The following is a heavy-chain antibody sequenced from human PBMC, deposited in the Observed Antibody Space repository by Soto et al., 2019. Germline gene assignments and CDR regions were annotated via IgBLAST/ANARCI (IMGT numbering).Heavy chain of an antibody. Sequence: KSSETLSLTCTVPGYCRSSGYYSNWVWQTPGKGLGWIGSISHSGTSFYNPSLRSRVTISMDTSNNHFSLKLNSLTATDTAVYYCARVSGRHPGWGHSSDPCCKGTLVTVS. J-gene: IGHJ5*02. CDR2: ISHSGTS. V-gene: IGHV4-38-2*02. CDR1: GYCRSSGYY. CDR3: ARVSGRHPGWGHSSDP. D-gene: IGHD3-16*01.